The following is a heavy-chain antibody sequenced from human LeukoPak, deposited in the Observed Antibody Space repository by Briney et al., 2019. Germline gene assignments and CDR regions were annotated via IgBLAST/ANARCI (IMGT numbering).Heavy chain of an antibody. CDR1: GYSFTSGHY. Sequence: PSETLSLTCSVSGYSFTSGHYWGWIRQPPGKGLEWIANIYHTGSAHYNPSLKSRVTISVDTSKNQFSLKLSSVTAADTAVYYCARSAAYCGGDCYYHYYYYMDVWGKGTTVTVS. D-gene: IGHD2-21*02. CDR3: ARSAAYCGGDCYYHYYYYMDV. J-gene: IGHJ6*03. CDR2: IYHTGSA. V-gene: IGHV4-38-2*01.